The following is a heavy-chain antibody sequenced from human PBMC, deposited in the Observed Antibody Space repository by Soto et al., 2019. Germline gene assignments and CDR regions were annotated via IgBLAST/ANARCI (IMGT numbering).Heavy chain of an antibody. Sequence: QVQLVQSGAEVKKPGASVKVSCKASGYTFTSYGISWVRQAPGQGLEWMGWISAYNGNTNYAQKLQGRVTMTTDTSTSTAYMELRSLRSDDTAVYYCERVGVRYCSGGSCYSAWFDPWGQGTLVTVSS. CDR2: ISAYNGNT. D-gene: IGHD2-15*01. CDR3: ERVGVRYCSGGSCYSAWFDP. J-gene: IGHJ5*02. V-gene: IGHV1-18*01. CDR1: GYTFTSYG.